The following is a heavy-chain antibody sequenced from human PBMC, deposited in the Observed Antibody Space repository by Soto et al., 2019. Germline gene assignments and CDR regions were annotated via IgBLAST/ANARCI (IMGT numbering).Heavy chain of an antibody. J-gene: IGHJ4*02. CDR1: GFTFSSYD. Sequence: GGSLRLSCSASGFTFSSYDMHWVRQATGKGLEWVSAIGTAGGTYYPGSVKGRFTISRENAKNSLYLQMNSLRAEDTAVYYCARVTVTTAYYFAYWGQGTLVTVSS. V-gene: IGHV3-13*01. CDR3: ARVTVTTAYYFAY. CDR2: IGTAGGT. D-gene: IGHD4-17*01.